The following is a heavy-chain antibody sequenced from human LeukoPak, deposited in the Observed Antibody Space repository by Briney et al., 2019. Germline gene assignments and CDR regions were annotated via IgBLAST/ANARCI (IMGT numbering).Heavy chain of an antibody. CDR3: AREHCSGGSCYSMFDP. J-gene: IGHJ5*02. D-gene: IGHD2-15*01. CDR2: INTNTGNP. V-gene: IGHV7-4-1*01. CDR1: GYTFTSYA. Sequence: ASVKVSCKASGYTFTSYAMNWVRQAPGQGLEWMGWINTNTGNPAYAQGFTGRFVFSLDTSVSTAYLQICSLKAEDTAVYYCAREHCSGGSCYSMFDPWGQGTLVTVSS.